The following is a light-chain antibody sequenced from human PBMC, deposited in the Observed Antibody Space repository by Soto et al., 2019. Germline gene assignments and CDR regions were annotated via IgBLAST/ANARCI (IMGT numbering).Light chain of an antibody. CDR1: QSPVITEGNTL. CDR2: AVS. Sequence: VVMTQSPLSLPVTLGQPASISCRSSQSPVITEGNTLLNWFHQRPGQSPRRLIYAVSIRESGVPDRFSGCGSGTDFTLKISRVEAEDVGVYYCMQGASWPYTFGQGTKLEI. J-gene: IGKJ2*01. V-gene: IGKV2-30*01. CDR3: MQGASWPYT.